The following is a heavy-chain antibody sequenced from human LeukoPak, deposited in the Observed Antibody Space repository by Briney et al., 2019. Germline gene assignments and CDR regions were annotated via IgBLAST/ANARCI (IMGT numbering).Heavy chain of an antibody. CDR2: INSDGSST. J-gene: IGHJ4*02. D-gene: IGHD6-19*01. Sequence: GGSLRLSCATSGFTFSNAWMTWVRQAQGKGLVWVSRINSDGSSTSYADSVKGRFTISRDNAKNTLYLQMNSLRAEDTAVYYCAREPAVAGKPFDYWGQGTLVTVSS. V-gene: IGHV3-74*01. CDR3: AREPAVAGKPFDY. CDR1: GFTFSNAW.